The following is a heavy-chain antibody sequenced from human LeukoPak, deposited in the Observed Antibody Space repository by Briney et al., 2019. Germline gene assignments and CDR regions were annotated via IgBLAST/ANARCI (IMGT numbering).Heavy chain of an antibody. CDR1: GGSISNYY. CDR3: ARTRYCISTSCYFDY. J-gene: IGHJ4*02. D-gene: IGHD2-2*01. CDR2: IYYSGST. Sequence: PSETLSLTCTVSGGSISNYYWSWIRQPPGKGLEWIGYIYYSGSTMYNPSLKSRVTISVDTSKNQFSLELSSVTAADTAVYYCARTRYCISTSCYFDYWGQGTLVTASS. V-gene: IGHV4-59*01.